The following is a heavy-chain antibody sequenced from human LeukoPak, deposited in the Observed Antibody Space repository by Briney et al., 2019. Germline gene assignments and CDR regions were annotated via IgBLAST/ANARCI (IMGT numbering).Heavy chain of an antibody. CDR3: ARERRIAAAGTRGYYYMDV. V-gene: IGHV3-53*01. CDR2: IYSGGST. J-gene: IGHJ6*03. Sequence: GGSLRLSCAASGFTVSSNYMSWVRQAPGKGLEWVSVIYSGGSTYYADSVKGRFTISRDNSKNTLYLQMSSLRAEDTAVYYCARERRIAAAGTRGYYYMDVWGKGTTVTVSS. CDR1: GFTVSSNY. D-gene: IGHD6-13*01.